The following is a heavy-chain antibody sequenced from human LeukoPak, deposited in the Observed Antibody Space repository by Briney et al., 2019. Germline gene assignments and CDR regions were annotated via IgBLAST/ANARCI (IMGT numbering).Heavy chain of an antibody. J-gene: IGHJ5*02. D-gene: IGHD3-3*01. CDR2: INHSGST. CDR3: ARGRGITIFGVVPGGNWFDP. Sequence: SETLSLTCTVSGGSISSGGYYWSWIRQPPGKGLEWIGEINHSGSTNYNPSLKSRVTISVDTSKNQFSLKLSSVTAADTAVYYCARGRGITIFGVVPGGNWFDPWGQGTLVTVSS. V-gene: IGHV4-39*07. CDR1: GGSISSGGYY.